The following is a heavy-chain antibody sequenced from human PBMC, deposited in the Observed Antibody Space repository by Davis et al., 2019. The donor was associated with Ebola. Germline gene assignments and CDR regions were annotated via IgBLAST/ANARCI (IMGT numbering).Heavy chain of an antibody. CDR2: IYHSGST. V-gene: IGHV4-34*01. D-gene: IGHD2-15*01. CDR3: ARAYSVWFDP. CDR1: GGSFSGYY. J-gene: IGHJ5*02. Sequence: SETLSLTCAVYGGSFSGYYWSWIRQPPGKGLEWIGEIYHSGSTNYNPSLKSRVTISVDKSKNQFSLKLSSVTAADTAVYYCARAYSVWFDPWGQGTLVTVSS.